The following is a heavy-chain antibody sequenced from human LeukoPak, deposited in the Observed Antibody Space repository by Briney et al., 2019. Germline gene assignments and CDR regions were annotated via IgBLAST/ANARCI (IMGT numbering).Heavy chain of an antibody. D-gene: IGHD6-19*01. V-gene: IGHV4-4*02. CDR2: IYHSGIT. J-gene: IGHJ4*02. CDR1: GDSISNNNW. CDR3: AREISLVKVAGTSYCFDC. Sequence: SETLSLTCTVSGDSISNNNWWSWVRQPPGKGLEWIGEIYHSGITNYSPSLKSRVTMSVDTSKNQFSLQLNSVTAADTAVYYCAREISLVKVAGTSYCFDCWGQGTLVTVSS.